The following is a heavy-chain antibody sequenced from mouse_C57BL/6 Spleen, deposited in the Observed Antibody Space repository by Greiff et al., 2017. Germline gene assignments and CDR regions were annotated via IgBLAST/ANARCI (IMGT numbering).Heavy chain of an antibody. V-gene: IGHV1-53*01. Sequence: QVQLQQPGTELVKPGASVKLSCKASGYTFTSYWLHWVKQRPGQGLEWIGNINPSYGGTNYNEKFKSKATLTVDKSSSTAYLQLSSLTSEDSAVYYCASPTVVAHWYFDVWGTGTTVTVSS. CDR3: ASPTVVAHWYFDV. D-gene: IGHD1-1*01. CDR2: INPSYGGT. J-gene: IGHJ1*03. CDR1: GYTFTSYW.